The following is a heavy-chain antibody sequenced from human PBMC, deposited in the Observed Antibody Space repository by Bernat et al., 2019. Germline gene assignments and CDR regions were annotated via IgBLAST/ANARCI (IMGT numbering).Heavy chain of an antibody. J-gene: IGHJ4*02. V-gene: IGHV3-49*03. D-gene: IGHD5-24*01. CDR1: GFTFGDYA. Sequence: EVQLVESGGGLVQPGRSLRLSCTASGFTFGDYAMSWFRQAPGKGLEWVGFIRSKAYGGTTEYAASVKGRFTISRDDSKSIAYLQMNSLKTEDTAVYYCTRDGYTQPPARFDYWGQGTLVTVSS. CDR2: IRSKAYGGTT. CDR3: TRDGYTQPPARFDY.